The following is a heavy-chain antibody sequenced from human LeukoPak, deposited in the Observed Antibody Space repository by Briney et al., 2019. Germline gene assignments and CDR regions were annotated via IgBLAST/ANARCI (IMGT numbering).Heavy chain of an antibody. CDR3: ARGRPLIAARRGLLVY. V-gene: IGHV1-2*02. Sequence: GASVKVSYKASGYTFTGYYIHWVRQAPRQGREGMGWINPYSGGTNYPQKLQGRVTMTRDTSLSTGYLELSRRSSDDTAVYYCARGRPLIAARRGLLVYWGQGTLVSVSS. CDR2: INPYSGGT. CDR1: GYTFTGYY. D-gene: IGHD6-6*01. J-gene: IGHJ4*02.